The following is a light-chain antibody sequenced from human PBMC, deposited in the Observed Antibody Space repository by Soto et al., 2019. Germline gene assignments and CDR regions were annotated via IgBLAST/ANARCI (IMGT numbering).Light chain of an antibody. CDR1: QSVSTN. CDR2: GAS. V-gene: IGKV3D-15*01. J-gene: IGKJ5*01. Sequence: EIVMKQSPGNLSVSPREIATLSCRASQSVSTNLAWYQQKPGQAPRLLIYGASTRATGIPARFSGSGSGAEFTLTITSLQSEDLAICYCQQYYSWPPATSGQGARPEIK. CDR3: QQYYSWPPAT.